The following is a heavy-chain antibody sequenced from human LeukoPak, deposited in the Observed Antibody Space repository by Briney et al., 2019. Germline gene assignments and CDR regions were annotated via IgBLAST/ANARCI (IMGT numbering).Heavy chain of an antibody. V-gene: IGHV4-31*03. D-gene: IGHD3-22*01. Sequence: PSQTLSLTCTVSGGSISSGGYYWSWIRQHPGKGPEWIGYIYYSGSTYYNPSLKSRVTISVDTSKNQFSLKLSSVTAADTAVYYCASSRPDSSGYYYGLFFDYWGQGTLVTVSS. J-gene: IGHJ4*02. CDR1: GGSISSGGYY. CDR2: IYYSGST. CDR3: ASSRPDSSGYYYGLFFDY.